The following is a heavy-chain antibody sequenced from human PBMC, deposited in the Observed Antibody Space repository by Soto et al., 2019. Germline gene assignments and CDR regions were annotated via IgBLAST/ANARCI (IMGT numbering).Heavy chain of an antibody. CDR1: GGTFSSYA. D-gene: IGHD1-20*01. CDR2: IIPIFATA. Sequence: QVQLVQSGAEVKKPGSSVKVSCKASGGTFSSYAISWVRQAPGQGLEWMGGIIPIFATADYAQKFQGRVTITADESTSTAYMGLSSLSSEDTAVYYCARSITGTVSYYYGMDVWGQGTTVTVSS. V-gene: IGHV1-69*12. J-gene: IGHJ6*02. CDR3: ARSITGTVSYYYGMDV.